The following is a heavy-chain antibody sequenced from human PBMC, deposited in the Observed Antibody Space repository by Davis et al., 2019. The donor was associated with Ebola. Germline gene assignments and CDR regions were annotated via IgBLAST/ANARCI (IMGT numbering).Heavy chain of an antibody. V-gene: IGHV4-59*01. J-gene: IGHJ3*02. CDR1: GGSISSYY. Sequence: SETLSLTCTVSGGSISSYYWCCILQPPGKGLEWIGYIYYSGSTNYNPSLKSRVTISVDTSNNQFSLKLSSVTAADTAVYYCATYSSGWWGAFDIWGQGTMVTVSS. CDR3: ATYSSGWWGAFDI. CDR2: IYYSGST. D-gene: IGHD6-19*01.